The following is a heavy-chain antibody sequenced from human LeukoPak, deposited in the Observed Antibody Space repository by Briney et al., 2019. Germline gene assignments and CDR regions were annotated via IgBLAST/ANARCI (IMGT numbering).Heavy chain of an antibody. CDR2: INPSGGST. D-gene: IGHD2-15*01. Sequence: ASVKVSCKASGYTFTGYYMHWVRQAPGQGLEWMGIINPSGGSTSYAQKFQGRVTMTRDTSISTAYMELSRLRSDDTAVYYCARVLLGYCSGGSCYSGWFDPWGQGTLVTVSS. CDR1: GYTFTGYY. J-gene: IGHJ5*02. CDR3: ARVLLGYCSGGSCYSGWFDP. V-gene: IGHV1-2*02.